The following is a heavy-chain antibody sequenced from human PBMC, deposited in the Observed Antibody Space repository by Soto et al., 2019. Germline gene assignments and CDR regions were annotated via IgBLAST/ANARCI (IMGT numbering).Heavy chain of an antibody. CDR3: ARDPPTIASAGREDY. D-gene: IGHD6-13*01. CDR2: ISAYNGNT. V-gene: IGHV1-18*01. J-gene: IGHJ4*02. Sequence: QVQLVQSGSEVKKPGASVKVSCKASGYTFTSYGISWVRQAPGQELEWMGWISAYNGNTNYAQKLQGRVTMTPDTSTSTAYMELRSLRSDGTAVYYWARDPPTIASAGREDYWGQGTLVTVSS. CDR1: GYTFTSYG.